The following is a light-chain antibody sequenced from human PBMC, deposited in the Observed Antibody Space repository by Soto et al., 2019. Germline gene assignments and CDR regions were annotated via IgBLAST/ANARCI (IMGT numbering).Light chain of an antibody. CDR1: QDVRTW. Sequence: IQMTQFPSSVSASVGDRVTITCRASQDVRTWLAWYQQRPGKAPKVLIHAATILQSGVPSRFSGSGAGTDFTLTISSLQPEDFATYYCQQLNSYPRTFGQGTKVEIK. V-gene: IGKV1-12*01. CDR3: QQLNSYPRT. CDR2: AAT. J-gene: IGKJ1*01.